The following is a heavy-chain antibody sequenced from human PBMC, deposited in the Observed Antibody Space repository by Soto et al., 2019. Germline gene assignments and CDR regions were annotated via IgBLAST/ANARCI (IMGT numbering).Heavy chain of an antibody. CDR3: ARAIVAVAGKSSYYYYGMDV. CDR2: INAGNGNT. D-gene: IGHD6-19*01. CDR1: GYTFTSYA. J-gene: IGHJ6*02. Sequence: ASVKVSCKASGYTFTSYAMHWVRQAPGQRLEWMGWINAGNGNTKYSQKFQGRVTITRDTSASTAYMELSSLRSEDTAVYYCARAIVAVAGKSSYYYYGMDVWGQGTTVTVSS. V-gene: IGHV1-3*01.